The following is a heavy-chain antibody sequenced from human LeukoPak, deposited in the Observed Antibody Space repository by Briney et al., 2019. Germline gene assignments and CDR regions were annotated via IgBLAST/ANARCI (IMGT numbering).Heavy chain of an antibody. D-gene: IGHD3-22*01. Sequence: SETLSLTCTVSGGSISSYYWSWIRQPPGKGLEWIGYIYYSGSTNYNPSLKSRVTISVDTSKNQFSLKLSSVTAADTAAYYCARLVNYGYSDYWGQGTLVTVSS. CDR3: ARLVNYGYSDY. J-gene: IGHJ4*02. V-gene: IGHV4-59*01. CDR2: IYYSGST. CDR1: GGSISSYY.